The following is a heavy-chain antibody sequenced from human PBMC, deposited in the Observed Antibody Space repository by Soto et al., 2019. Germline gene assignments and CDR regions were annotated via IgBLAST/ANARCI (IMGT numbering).Heavy chain of an antibody. V-gene: IGHV1-69*01. D-gene: IGHD5-18*01. CDR1: GYTFTSYD. J-gene: IGHJ6*02. CDR2: IIPIFGTA. CDR3: ARDLSSYGGPGFYYYGMDV. Sequence: ASVKRSCKASGYTFTSYDVNWVRQAPGQGLEWMGGIIPIFGTANYAQKFQGRVTITADESTSTAYMELSSLRSEDTAVYYCARDLSSYGGPGFYYYGMDVWGQGTTVTVSS.